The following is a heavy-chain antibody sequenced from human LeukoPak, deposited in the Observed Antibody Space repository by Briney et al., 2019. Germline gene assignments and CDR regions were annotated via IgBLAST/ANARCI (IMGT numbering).Heavy chain of an antibody. CDR2: IYYSGST. CDR3: ARRRAVAGTKSLYYFDY. CDR1: GGSISSSSYY. Sequence: PSETLSLTCTVSGGSISSSSYYWGWIRQPPGKGLEWIGSIYYSGSTYYNPSFKSRVTISVDTSKNQFSLKLSSVTAADTAVYYCARRRAVAGTKSLYYFDYWGQGALVTVSP. J-gene: IGHJ4*02. V-gene: IGHV4-39*01. D-gene: IGHD6-19*01.